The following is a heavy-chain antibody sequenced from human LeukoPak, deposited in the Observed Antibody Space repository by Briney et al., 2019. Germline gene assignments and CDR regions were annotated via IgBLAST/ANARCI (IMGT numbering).Heavy chain of an antibody. Sequence: SVKVSCKASGGTFITYTINWVRQAPGQGLEWMGGIIPIFGTANYAQKFQGRVTITTDESTSTAYMELSSLRSEDTAVYYCASEAGYRVSDRTPYNWFDPWGQGTLVTVSS. CDR3: ASEAGYRVSDRTPYNWFDP. D-gene: IGHD1-14*01. CDR2: IIPIFGTA. CDR1: GGTFITYT. J-gene: IGHJ5*02. V-gene: IGHV1-69*05.